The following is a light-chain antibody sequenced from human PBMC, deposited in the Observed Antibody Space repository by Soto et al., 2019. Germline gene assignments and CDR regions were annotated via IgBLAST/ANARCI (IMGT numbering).Light chain of an antibody. CDR1: QSVSSSY. J-gene: IGKJ4*01. CDR2: GAS. Sequence: EIVLTQSPGTLSLSPGERATLSCRASQSVSSSYLAWYQQKPGQAPRLLIYGASSSATGIPDRFSGSGAGTDFTLTISRLETEDFAVYYCHQYDSSPLTFGGGTKVEIK. CDR3: HQYDSSPLT. V-gene: IGKV3-20*01.